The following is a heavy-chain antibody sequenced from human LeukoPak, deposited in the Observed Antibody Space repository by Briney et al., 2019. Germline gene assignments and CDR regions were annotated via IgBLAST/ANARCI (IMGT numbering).Heavy chain of an antibody. J-gene: IGHJ6*02. D-gene: IGHD5-12*01. CDR3: ARDRIVATIYYYYGMDV. Sequence: GASVKVSCKASGYTFTSYDINWVRQAPGQGLEWMGWMNPNSDNTGYAQKFQGRVTITTDESTSTAYMELSSLRSEDTAVYYCARDRIVATIYYYYGMDVWGQGTTVTVSS. CDR2: MNPNSDNT. CDR1: GYTFTSYD. V-gene: IGHV1-8*01.